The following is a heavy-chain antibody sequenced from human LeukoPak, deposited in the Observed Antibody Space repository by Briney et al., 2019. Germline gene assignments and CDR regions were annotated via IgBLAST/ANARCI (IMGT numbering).Heavy chain of an antibody. CDR1: GFTFSSYG. J-gene: IGHJ6*02. D-gene: IGHD3-10*01. V-gene: IGHV3-33*01. CDR3: ARDFSGSGSYYIPNYYYYGMDV. Sequence: PGRSLRLSCAASGFTFSSYGMHWVRQAPGKGLEWVGVIWCDGSNRYYAYSVKGRFTISRDNSKNTLHLQMNSLRAEDTAVYYCARDFSGSGSYYIPNYYYYGMDVWGQGTTVTVSS. CDR2: IWCDGSNR.